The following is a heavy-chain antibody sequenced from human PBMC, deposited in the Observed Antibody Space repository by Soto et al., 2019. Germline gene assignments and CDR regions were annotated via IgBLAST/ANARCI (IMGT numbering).Heavy chain of an antibody. D-gene: IGHD4-17*01. CDR1: GDSINSRNW. J-gene: IGHJ5*02. CDR3: ARGDAPTVTAIDYFDP. Sequence: QVQLQESGPGLVKPSGTLSLTCAVSGDSINSRNWWTWVRQSPGKGLEWIGEIYHSGTANYNPSLKSRVTMSVDKSKNHFSLNLPSVTAADTAIYYCARGDAPTVTAIDYFDPWGQGLLVTVSS. V-gene: IGHV4-4*02. CDR2: IYHSGTA.